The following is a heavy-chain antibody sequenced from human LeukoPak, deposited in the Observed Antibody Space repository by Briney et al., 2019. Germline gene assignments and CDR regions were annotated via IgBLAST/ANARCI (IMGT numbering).Heavy chain of an antibody. CDR1: RFTFSDYY. Sequence: GGALRLSCVPSRFTFSDYYMSWIRQAPGKGGEGVSYICSSGSTIYYADSAKGRFTISRDNAKNSLYLQMNSLRAEDTAVYYCASLGPNYCFDYWGQGTLVTVSS. J-gene: IGHJ4*02. V-gene: IGHV3-11*01. CDR3: ASLGPNYCFDY. CDR2: ICSSGSTI.